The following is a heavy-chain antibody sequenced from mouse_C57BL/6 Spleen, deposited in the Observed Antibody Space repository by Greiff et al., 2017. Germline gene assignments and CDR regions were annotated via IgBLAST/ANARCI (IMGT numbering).Heavy chain of an antibody. CDR3: ARDLLGYAMDY. CDR2: IYPGSGST. V-gene: IGHV1-55*01. D-gene: IGHD2-1*01. CDR1: GYTFTGYW. Sequence: VQLQQPGAELVKPGASVKMSCKASGYTFTGYWITWVKQRPGQGLEWIGDIYPGSGSTNYNEKFKSKATLTVDTSSSTAYMQLSSLTSEDSAVYYCARDLLGYAMDYWGQGTSVTVSS. J-gene: IGHJ4*01.